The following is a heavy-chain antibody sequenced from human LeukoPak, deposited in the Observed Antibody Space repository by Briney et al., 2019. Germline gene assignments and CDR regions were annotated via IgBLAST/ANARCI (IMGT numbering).Heavy chain of an antibody. CDR3: ARSPVAGTFDY. CDR1: GYSFTDYY. V-gene: IGHV1-2*02. J-gene: IGHJ4*02. Sequence: ASVKVSCKASGYSFTDYYMHWVRQAPGQGLEWMGWINPKRGGTKYAQKFQGRVTMTRDTSISTAYMELSRLRYDDTAVYYCARSPVAGTFDYWXXGTLVTVSS. CDR2: INPKRGGT. D-gene: IGHD6-19*01.